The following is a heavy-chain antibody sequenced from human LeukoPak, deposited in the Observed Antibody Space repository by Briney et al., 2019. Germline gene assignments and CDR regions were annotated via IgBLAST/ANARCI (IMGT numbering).Heavy chain of an antibody. D-gene: IGHD3-9*01. Sequence: PSETLSLTCAVSGFSINNTYSWGRIRPPPGKGLEWIGSVSHSGSTYYNPSLKSRVTISVGTSKNHFSLKLTSVTAADTAVYYCVNTGYQNWFDPWGQGTLVTVSS. CDR1: GFSINNTYS. J-gene: IGHJ5*02. CDR2: VSHSGST. CDR3: VNTGYQNWFDP. V-gene: IGHV4-38-2*01.